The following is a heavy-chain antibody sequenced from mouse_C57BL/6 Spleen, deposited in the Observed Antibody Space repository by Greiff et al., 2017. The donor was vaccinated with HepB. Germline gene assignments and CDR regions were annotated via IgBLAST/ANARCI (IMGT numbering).Heavy chain of an antibody. CDR3: ARVLYGFAY. Sequence: EVKLVESGGGLVKPGGSLKLSCAASGFTFSSYAMSWVRQTPEKRLEWVATISDGGSYTYYPDNVKGRFTISRDNAKNNLYLQMSHLKSEDTAMYYCARVLYGFAYWGQGTLVTVSA. J-gene: IGHJ3*01. CDR2: ISDGGSYT. D-gene: IGHD2-12*01. CDR1: GFTFSSYA. V-gene: IGHV5-4*03.